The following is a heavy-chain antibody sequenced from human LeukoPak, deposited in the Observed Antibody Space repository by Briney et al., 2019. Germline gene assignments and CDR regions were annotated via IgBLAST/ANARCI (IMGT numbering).Heavy chain of an antibody. Sequence: PGGSLRLSCAASGFTFSSYWMSWVRQAPGKGLEWVANIKQDGSEKYYVDSVRGRFTISRDNAKNSLYLQMNSLRAEDTAVYYCARAKVTYYDFWSGYTYYYYMDVWGKGTTVTVSS. CDR1: GFTFSSYW. CDR3: ARAKVTYYDFWSGYTYYYYMDV. D-gene: IGHD3-3*01. J-gene: IGHJ6*03. V-gene: IGHV3-7*01. CDR2: IKQDGSEK.